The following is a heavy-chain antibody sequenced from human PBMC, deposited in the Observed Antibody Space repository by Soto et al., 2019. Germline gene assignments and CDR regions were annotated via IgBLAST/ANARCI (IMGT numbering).Heavy chain of an antibody. J-gene: IGHJ3*02. CDR2: VSGSGASK. CDR1: GFTFSSYT. CDR3: AITRLYDSIDYHRDGFDI. V-gene: IGHV3-23*01. Sequence: GGSLSLSCAASGFTFSSYTMNWFRQSPGKGLEWVSGVSGSGASKYSAASVKGRFTISRDNSNNTLFLQMNSLRAEDTAVYYCAITRLYDSIDYHRDGFDIWGQGTMVTVSS. D-gene: IGHD3-22*01.